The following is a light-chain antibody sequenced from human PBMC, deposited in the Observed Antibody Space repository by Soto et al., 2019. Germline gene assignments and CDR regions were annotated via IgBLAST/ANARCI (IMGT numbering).Light chain of an antibody. J-gene: IGKJ3*01. CDR3: QQYGSSAPVT. CDR2: GAS. CDR1: QSVSSGY. V-gene: IGKV3-20*01. Sequence: EIVLTQSPGTLSLSPGERATLSCRASQSVSSGYLAWYQQRPGQAPRLLISGASTRATGIPDRFSASGSGTDFILTISSLEPEDFAVYYCQQYGSSAPVTFGPGTKVDIK.